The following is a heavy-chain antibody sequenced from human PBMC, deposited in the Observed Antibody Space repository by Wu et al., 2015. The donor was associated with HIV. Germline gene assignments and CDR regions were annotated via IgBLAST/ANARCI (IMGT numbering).Heavy chain of an antibody. J-gene: IGHJ5*02. CDR2: MNPXSGNT. D-gene: IGHD3-10*01. CDR3: ARRPHDGSGRTKKGLVPTP. V-gene: IGHV1-8*02. Sequence: QVQLVQSGAEVKKPGASVKVSCKASGYTFTSYGINWVRQATGQGLEWMGWMNPXSGNTGYAQKFQGRVTMTRNTSISTAYMELSSLRSEDTAVYYCARRPHDGSGRTKKGLVPTPWGQGNPGPPSPQ. CDR1: GYTFTSYG.